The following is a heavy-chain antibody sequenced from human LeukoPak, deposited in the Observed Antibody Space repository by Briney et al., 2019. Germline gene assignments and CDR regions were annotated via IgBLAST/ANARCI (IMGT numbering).Heavy chain of an antibody. CDR1: GYTFTSYG. J-gene: IGHJ6*03. V-gene: IGHV1-18*01. D-gene: IGHD3-9*01. CDR2: ISAYNGNT. CDR3: AREVYDILTGYYVPAVRGYMDV. Sequence: VASVKLSCKASGYTFTSYGISWVRQAPGQGLEWMGWISAYNGNTNYAQKLQGRVTMTTDTSTSTAYMELRSLRSDDTAVYYCAREVYDILTGYYVPAVRGYMDVWGKGTTVTVSS.